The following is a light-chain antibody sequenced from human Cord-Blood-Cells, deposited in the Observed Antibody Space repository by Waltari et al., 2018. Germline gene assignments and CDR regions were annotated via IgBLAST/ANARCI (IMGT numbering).Light chain of an antibody. CDR2: EGS. CDR1: SSDVGSYNL. CDR3: CSYAGSSTPVV. Sequence: QSALTQPASVSGSPGQSITISCTGTSSDVGSYNLVSWYQQHPGKAPKLMIYEGSKRPSGVSTRLSGSKSGNTASLTSSGLQAEDEADYYCCSYAGSSTPVVFGGGTKLTVL. J-gene: IGLJ2*01. V-gene: IGLV2-23*01.